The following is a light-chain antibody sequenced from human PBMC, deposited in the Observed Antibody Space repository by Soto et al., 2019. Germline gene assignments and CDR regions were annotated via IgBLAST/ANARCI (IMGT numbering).Light chain of an antibody. CDR3: SSYTSSNSGV. V-gene: IGLV2-14*01. Sequence: QSALTQPASVSGSPGQSITISCTGTSSDVGGYNYVSWYQQHPGKAPKLMIYEVSNRPSGVSNRFSGSKSGNTASLTISGLQAEDEADYYCSSYTSSNSGVFGTGTKLTVL. J-gene: IGLJ1*01. CDR1: SSDVGGYNY. CDR2: EVS.